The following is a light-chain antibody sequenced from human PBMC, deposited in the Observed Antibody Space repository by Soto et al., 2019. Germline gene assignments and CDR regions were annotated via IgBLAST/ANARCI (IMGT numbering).Light chain of an antibody. Sequence: PGERATLSCRASRSFSSSYLAWYQQKPGQAPRLLIYAASTRATGSPDRFSGSGSATDFTLTISRLEPEDSAVYYCQQYGSSPPYTFGRGTRLEIK. J-gene: IGKJ2*01. CDR3: QQYGSSPPYT. CDR1: RSFSSSY. CDR2: AAS. V-gene: IGKV3-20*01.